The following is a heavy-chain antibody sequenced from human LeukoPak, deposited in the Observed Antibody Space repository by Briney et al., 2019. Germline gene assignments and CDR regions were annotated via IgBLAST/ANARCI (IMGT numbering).Heavy chain of an antibody. V-gene: IGHV3-23*01. J-gene: IGHJ4*02. CDR2: ISGSGNST. CDR1: GFTFSSYA. CDR3: AKVQTPYCSSTSCYNFDY. D-gene: IGHD2-2*02. Sequence: GGSLRLSCVASGFTFSSYAMTWVRQAPGKGLEWVSAISGSGNSTYYADSVKGRFTISRDNSKNTLYLQINSLRAEDTAVYYCAKVQTPYCSSTSCYNFDYWGQGTLVTVSS.